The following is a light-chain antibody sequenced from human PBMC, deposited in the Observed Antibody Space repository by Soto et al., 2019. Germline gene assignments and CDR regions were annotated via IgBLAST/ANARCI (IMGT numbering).Light chain of an antibody. V-gene: IGKV1-12*01. J-gene: IGKJ4*01. CDR2: AAS. Sequence: DIQMTQSPSTVSASVGDRVTITCRASQGITSWLAWYQQKPGKAPKLLINAASNLQSGIPSRFSGSGSGTDFTLTISSLQPEDFATYYCQQTDRFPLTFGGGTKVDIK. CDR1: QGITSW. CDR3: QQTDRFPLT.